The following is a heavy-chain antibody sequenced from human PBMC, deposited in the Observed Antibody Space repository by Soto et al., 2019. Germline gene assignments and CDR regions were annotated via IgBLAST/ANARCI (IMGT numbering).Heavy chain of an antibody. CDR2: INHSGST. V-gene: IGHV4-34*01. Sequence: QVQLQQWGAGLLKPSETLSLTCAVYGGSFSGYYWSWIRQPPGKGLEWIGEINHSGSTNYNPSLKSRVSISVDTSKNQFSLKLRSVTAADTAVYYCARGRGRIAVAGKAGAFDIWGQGTMVTVSS. CDR3: ARGRGRIAVAGKAGAFDI. CDR1: GGSFSGYY. D-gene: IGHD6-19*01. J-gene: IGHJ3*02.